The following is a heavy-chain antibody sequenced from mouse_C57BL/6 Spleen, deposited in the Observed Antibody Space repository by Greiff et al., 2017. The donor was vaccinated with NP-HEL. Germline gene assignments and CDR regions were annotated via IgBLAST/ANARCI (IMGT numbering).Heavy chain of an antibody. CDR1: GYTFTSYW. J-gene: IGHJ4*01. CDR2: IYPGSGST. CDR3: ARSSPGYRAMDY. D-gene: IGHD2-2*01. Sequence: QVQLQQPGAELVKPGASVKMSCKASGYTFTSYWITWVKQRPGQGLEWIGDIYPGSGSTNYNEKFKSKATLTVDTSSSTAYMQLSSLTSEDSAVYYCARSSPGYRAMDYWGQGTSVTVSS. V-gene: IGHV1-55*01.